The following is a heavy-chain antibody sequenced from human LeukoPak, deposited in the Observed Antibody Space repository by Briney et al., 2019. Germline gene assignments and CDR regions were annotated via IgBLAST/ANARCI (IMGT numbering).Heavy chain of an antibody. CDR3: ARRYSSGWYGENWFDP. CDR1: GYSFTSYW. V-gene: IGHV5-51*01. D-gene: IGHD6-19*01. Sequence: GESLKISCKGSGYSFTSYWIGWVRQMPGKGLEWMGIIYPGDSDTRYSPSFQGQVTISADKSISTAYLQWSSLKASDTAMYYRARRYSSGWYGENWFDPWGQGTLVTVSS. CDR2: IYPGDSDT. J-gene: IGHJ5*02.